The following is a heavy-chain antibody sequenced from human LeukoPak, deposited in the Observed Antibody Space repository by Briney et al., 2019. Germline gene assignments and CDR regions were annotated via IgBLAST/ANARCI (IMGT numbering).Heavy chain of an antibody. V-gene: IGHV1-69*06. J-gene: IGHJ4*02. CDR3: ARDTWVIAVAGISSDY. CDR1: GGTFSSYA. Sequence: ASVKVSCKASGGTFSSYAISWVRQAPGQGLEWMGGIIPIFGTANYAQKFQGRVTITADKSTSTAYMELSSLRSEDTAVYYCARDTWVIAVAGISSDYWGRGTLVTVSS. CDR2: IIPIFGTA. D-gene: IGHD6-19*01.